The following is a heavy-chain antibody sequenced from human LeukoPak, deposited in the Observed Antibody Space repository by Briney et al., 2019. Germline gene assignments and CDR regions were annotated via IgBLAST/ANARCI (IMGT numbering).Heavy chain of an antibody. CDR1: GFIFSSYA. Sequence: GGSLRLSCAASGFIFSSYAMTWVRQAPGKGLEWVSTISGSGGSAYYADSVKGRFTISRDNSKNTLYLQMNSLRAEDTAVYYCAKVPPSCTSCYDAFDIWGQGTMVTVSS. CDR2: ISGSGGSA. D-gene: IGHD2-2*01. V-gene: IGHV3-23*01. CDR3: AKVPPSCTSCYDAFDI. J-gene: IGHJ3*02.